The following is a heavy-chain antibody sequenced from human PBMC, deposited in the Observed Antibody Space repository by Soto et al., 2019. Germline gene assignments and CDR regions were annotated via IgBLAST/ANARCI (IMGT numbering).Heavy chain of an antibody. CDR3: ASGGYSGYNYNSYYYAMDV. CDR2: IIPIFGTA. V-gene: IGHV1-69*13. Sequence: SVKVSCKASGGTFSSYAISWVRQAPGQGLEWMGGIIPIFGTANYAQKFQGRVTITADESTSTAYMELSSLTSEDTALYYCASGGYSGYNYNSYYYAMDVWGQGTTVTVSS. CDR1: GGTFSSYA. J-gene: IGHJ6*02. D-gene: IGHD5-12*01.